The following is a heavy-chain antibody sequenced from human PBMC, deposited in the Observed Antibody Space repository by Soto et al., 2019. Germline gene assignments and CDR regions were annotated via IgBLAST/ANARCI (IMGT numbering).Heavy chain of an antibody. CDR2: IYPGDSDT. D-gene: IGHD4-4*01. V-gene: IGHV5-51*01. Sequence: GESLKISCKGSGYSFTSYWIGWVRQMPGKGLEWMGIIYPGDSDTRYSPSFQGQVTISADKSISTAYLQWSSLKASDTAMYYCARLAAHDYSSIGMGGDAFDIWGQGTMVTVSS. J-gene: IGHJ3*02. CDR3: ARLAAHDYSSIGMGGDAFDI. CDR1: GYSFTSYW.